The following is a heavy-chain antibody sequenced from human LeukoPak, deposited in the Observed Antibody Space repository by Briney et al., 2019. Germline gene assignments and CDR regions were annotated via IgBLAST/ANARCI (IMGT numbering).Heavy chain of an antibody. J-gene: IGHJ6*02. CDR3: ARAGCSGDSCYYYYGMDV. V-gene: IGHV3-66*01. D-gene: IGHD2-15*01. CDR2: IYSGGST. CDR1: GFTFSSYS. Sequence: GGSLRLSCAASGFTFSSYSMNWVRQAPGKGLEWVSVIYSGGSTYYIDSVKGRFTISRDNSKNTLYLQMNSLTAEDTAVYYCARAGCSGDSCYYYYGMDVWGQGTTVTVSS.